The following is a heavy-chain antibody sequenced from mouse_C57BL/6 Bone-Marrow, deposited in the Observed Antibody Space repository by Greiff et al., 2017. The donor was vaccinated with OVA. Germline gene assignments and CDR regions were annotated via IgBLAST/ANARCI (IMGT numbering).Heavy chain of an antibody. CDR1: GYSITSGYY. CDR2: ISYDGSN. V-gene: IGHV3-6*01. D-gene: IGHD2-2*01. J-gene: IGHJ3*01. CDR3: ARAGYPFAY. Sequence: ESGPGLVKPSQSLSLTCSVTGYSITSGYYWNWIRQFPGNKLEWMGYISYDGSNNYNPSLKNRISITRDTSKNQFFLKLNSVTTEDTATYYCARAGYPFAYWGQGTLVTVSA.